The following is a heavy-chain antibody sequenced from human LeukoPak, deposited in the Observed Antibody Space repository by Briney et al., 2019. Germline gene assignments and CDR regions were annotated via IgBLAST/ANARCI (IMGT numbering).Heavy chain of an antibody. CDR3: ARAGRFLEWLDRWFDP. D-gene: IGHD3-3*01. V-gene: IGHV3-11*01. CDR2: ISSSGSTL. CDR1: GFTFSDYY. J-gene: IGHJ5*02. Sequence: GGSLRLSCAASGFTFSDYYMSWIRQAPGKGLEWVSYISSSGSTLYYADSVKGRFTISRDNAKNSLYLQMNSLRAEDTAVYYCARAGRFLEWLDRWFDPWGQGTLVTVSS.